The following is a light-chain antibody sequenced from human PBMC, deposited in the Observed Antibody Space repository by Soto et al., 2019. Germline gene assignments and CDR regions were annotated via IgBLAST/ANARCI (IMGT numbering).Light chain of an antibody. CDR1: SSDVGGYNY. Sequence: QSALTQPRSVSGSPGQSVTISCTGTSSDVGGYNYVSWYQQHPGKAPKLMICDVSKRPSGVPDRFSGSKSGNTASLTISGPQAEDEADYYCCSYAGGPYVFGTGTKLTVL. CDR2: DVS. J-gene: IGLJ1*01. CDR3: CSYAGGPYV. V-gene: IGLV2-11*01.